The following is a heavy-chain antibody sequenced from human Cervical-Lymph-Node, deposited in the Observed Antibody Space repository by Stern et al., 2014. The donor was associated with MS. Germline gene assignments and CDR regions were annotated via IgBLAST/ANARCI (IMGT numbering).Heavy chain of an antibody. J-gene: IGHJ6*02. CDR3: ARQDDSSYYYYYGMDV. Sequence: VQLVESGPRLVKPSETLSLTCTVSDGSIRSDYWSWIRQPPGKGLEYIGNISYSGITNYNPSLKSRVTISVDRSNNQFSLSLSSVTSTDTAVYYCARQDDSSYYYYYGMDVWGPGTTVTVSS. CDR2: ISYSGIT. V-gene: IGHV4-59*01. CDR1: DGSIRSDY. D-gene: IGHD3-3*01.